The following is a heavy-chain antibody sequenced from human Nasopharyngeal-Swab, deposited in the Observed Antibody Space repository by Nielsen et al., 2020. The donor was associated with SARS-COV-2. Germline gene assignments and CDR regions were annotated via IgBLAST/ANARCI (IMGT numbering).Heavy chain of an antibody. J-gene: IGHJ4*02. V-gene: IGHV3-33*01. CDR3: ARDGVDYGDY. Sequence: GESLKISCAASGFTFSSYGMHWVRQAPGKGLEWGAVIWYDGSNKYYADSVKGRFTISRDNSKNTLYLQMNSLRAEDTAVYYCARDGVDYGDYWGQGTLVTVSS. CDR2: IWYDGSNK. CDR1: GFTFSSYG. D-gene: IGHD3-16*01.